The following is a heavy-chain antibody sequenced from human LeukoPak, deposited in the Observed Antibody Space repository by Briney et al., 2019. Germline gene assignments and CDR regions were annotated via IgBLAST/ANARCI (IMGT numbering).Heavy chain of an antibody. J-gene: IGHJ4*02. V-gene: IGHV3-66*01. CDR2: IYSGGST. Sequence: GGSLRLSCAASGFTVSSNYMSWVRQAPGKGLEWVSVIYSGGSTYYADSVKGRFTISRDNSKNTLYLQMNSLRAEDTAVYYCASRITMVRGVRPFDYWGQGTLVTVSS. CDR1: GFTVSSNY. CDR3: ASRITMVRGVRPFDY. D-gene: IGHD3-10*01.